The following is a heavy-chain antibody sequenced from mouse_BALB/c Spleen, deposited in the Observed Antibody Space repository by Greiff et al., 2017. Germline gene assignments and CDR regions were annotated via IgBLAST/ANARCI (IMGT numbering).Heavy chain of an antibody. Sequence: EVKLVESGGGLVQPGGSRKLSCAASGFTFSSFGMHWVRQAPEKGLEWVAYISSGSSTIYYADTVKGRFTISRDNPKNTLFLQMTSLRSEDTAMYYCARRDGNYEDAMDYWGQGTSVTVSS. V-gene: IGHV5-17*02. CDR2: ISSGSSTI. CDR1: GFTFSSFG. CDR3: ARRDGNYEDAMDY. D-gene: IGHD2-1*01. J-gene: IGHJ4*01.